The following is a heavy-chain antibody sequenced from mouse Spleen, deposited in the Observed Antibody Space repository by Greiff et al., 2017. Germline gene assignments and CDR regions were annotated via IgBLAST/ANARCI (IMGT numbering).Heavy chain of an antibody. D-gene: IGHD1-1*01. J-gene: IGHJ2*01. V-gene: IGHV1-74*01. CDR2: IDPSDSET. CDR1: GYSFTSYW. Sequence: QVQLQQSGPQLVRPGASVKISCKASGYSFTSYWMHWVKQRPGQGLEWIGMIDPSDSETRLNQKFKDKATLTVDKSSSTAYMQLSSPTSEDSAVYYCAKVVATDYFDYWGQGTTLTVSS. CDR3: AKVVATDYFDY.